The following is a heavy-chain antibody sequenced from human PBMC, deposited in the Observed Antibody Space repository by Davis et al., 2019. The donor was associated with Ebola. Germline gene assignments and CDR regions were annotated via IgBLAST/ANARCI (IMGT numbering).Heavy chain of an antibody. CDR2: INSDGSST. J-gene: IGHJ6*04. V-gene: IGHV3-74*01. CDR1: GFTSSSYW. CDR3: AKDKSKVYYYYDGMDV. Sequence: HTGRSLSLSCAASGFTSSSYWTHWVRPVPGKVLVWVSRINSDGSSTSYADSVEGRFTIPRDNTKNTLYMQMNSQRAEDTDLYYCAKDKSKVYYYYDGMDVWGKGTTVTVSS.